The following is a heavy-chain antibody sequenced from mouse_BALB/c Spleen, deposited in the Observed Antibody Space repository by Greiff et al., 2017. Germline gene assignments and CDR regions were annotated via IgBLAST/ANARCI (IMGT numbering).Heavy chain of an antibody. V-gene: IGHV3-2*02. CDR3: AKIYYDSYYAMDY. Sequence: EVKLQESGPGLVKPSQSLSLTCTVTGYSITSDYAWNWIRQFPGNKLEWMGYISYSGSTSYNPSLKSRISITRDTSKNQFFLQLNSVTTEDTATYYCAKIYYDSYYAMDYWGQGTSVTVSS. D-gene: IGHD2-4*01. CDR2: ISYSGST. J-gene: IGHJ4*01. CDR1: GYSITSDYA.